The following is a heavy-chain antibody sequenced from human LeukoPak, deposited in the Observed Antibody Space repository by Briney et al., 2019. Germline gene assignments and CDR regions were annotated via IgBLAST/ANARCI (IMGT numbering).Heavy chain of an antibody. D-gene: IGHD4-17*01. V-gene: IGHV4-4*02. CDR1: GGSISSGNW. CDR2: IYHSGNT. J-gene: IGHJ4*02. Sequence: SGTLSLTCAVSGGSISSGNWWSWIRQTPGKGLEWIGEIYHSGNTVYNPPLKSRVTVSVDNSKNQFSLRLTSVTAADTAVYYCARNGDSPSVVDWGQGTLVTVSS. CDR3: ARNGDSPSVVD.